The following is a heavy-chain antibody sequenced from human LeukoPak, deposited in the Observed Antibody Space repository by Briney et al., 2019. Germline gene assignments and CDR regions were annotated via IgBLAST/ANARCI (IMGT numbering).Heavy chain of an antibody. CDR1: GFTFSSDW. J-gene: IGHJ4*02. Sequence: GGSLRLSYAVSGFTFSSDWMHWVRQAPGKGLVWVSRINSDGSSTSYADSVKGRFTISRDNAKNTLYLQMNSLRAEDTAVYYCARYYYDSSGYYSVLFDYWGQGTLVTVSS. CDR3: ARYYYDSSGYYSVLFDY. V-gene: IGHV3-74*01. CDR2: INSDGSST. D-gene: IGHD3-22*01.